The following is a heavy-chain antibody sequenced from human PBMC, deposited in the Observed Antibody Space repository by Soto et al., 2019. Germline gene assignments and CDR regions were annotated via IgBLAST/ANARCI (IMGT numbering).Heavy chain of an antibody. D-gene: IGHD3-9*01. V-gene: IGHV4-39*01. Sequence: SETLSLTCTVSGGSISSSSYYWGWIRQPPGKGLEWIGSIYYSGSTYYNPSLKSRVTISVDTSKNQFSLKLSSVTAADTAVYYCAGEYYDILTRYGMDVWGQGTTVTVSS. J-gene: IGHJ6*02. CDR3: AGEYYDILTRYGMDV. CDR2: IYYSGST. CDR1: GGSISSSSYY.